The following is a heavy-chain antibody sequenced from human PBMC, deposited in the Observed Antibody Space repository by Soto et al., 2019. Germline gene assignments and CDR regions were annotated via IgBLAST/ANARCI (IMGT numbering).Heavy chain of an antibody. CDR3: SIDPGSYGSYLDY. CDR2: ITGSSVYI. D-gene: IGHD3-16*02. Sequence: GGSLRLSCAASGFTFSSDSIHWVRQAPGKGLEWVSSITGSSVYIYYADSVKGRFIISRDNAKNSLYLQMNSLRAEDTAVYYCSIDPGSYGSYLDYWCPGTLVTVS. CDR1: GFTFSSDS. J-gene: IGHJ4*02. V-gene: IGHV3-21*01.